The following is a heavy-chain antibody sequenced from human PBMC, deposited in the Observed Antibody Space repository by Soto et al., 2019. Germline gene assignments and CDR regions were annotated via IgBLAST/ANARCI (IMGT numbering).Heavy chain of an antibody. Sequence: QVQLVQSGAEVKKPGSSVKVSCKASGGTFSSSAISWVRQAPGQGLEWMGGIIPIFGTANYAQKFQGRVTTTADESTSTAYMELSSLRSEDTAVYYCAREGASGSHIGYWGQGTLVTVSS. CDR2: IIPIFGTA. V-gene: IGHV1-69*01. J-gene: IGHJ4*02. D-gene: IGHD3-22*01. CDR1: GGTFSSSA. CDR3: AREGASGSHIGY.